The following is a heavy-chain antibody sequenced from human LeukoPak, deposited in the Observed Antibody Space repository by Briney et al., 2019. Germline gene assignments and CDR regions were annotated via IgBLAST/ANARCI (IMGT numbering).Heavy chain of an antibody. CDR1: GGTFSSYA. D-gene: IGHD3-3*01. CDR3: ARGDTIFGVVDY. CDR2: IIPIFGTA. Sequence: SVKVSCMASGGTFSSYAISWVRQAPGQGLEWMGGIIPIFGTANYAQKFQGRVTITTDESTSTAYMELSSLRSEDTAVYYCARGDTIFGVVDYWGQGTLVTVSS. J-gene: IGHJ4*02. V-gene: IGHV1-69*05.